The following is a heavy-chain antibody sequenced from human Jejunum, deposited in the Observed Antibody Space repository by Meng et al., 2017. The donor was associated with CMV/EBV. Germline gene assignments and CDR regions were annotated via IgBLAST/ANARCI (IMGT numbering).Heavy chain of an antibody. Sequence: QKTLKEVGPTPVKPTKTLTLTCTFSGFSTSTSEVGVGWIRQPPGKALEWLAVIYWDDDKRYSPSLKSRLTITKDTSKNQVVLTLTNMDPVDTATYYCALFTRSWFDPWGQGTLVTVSS. CDR3: ALFTRSWFDP. CDR1: GFSTSTSEVG. J-gene: IGHJ5*02. D-gene: IGHD2-2*01. V-gene: IGHV2-5*02. CDR2: IYWDDDK.